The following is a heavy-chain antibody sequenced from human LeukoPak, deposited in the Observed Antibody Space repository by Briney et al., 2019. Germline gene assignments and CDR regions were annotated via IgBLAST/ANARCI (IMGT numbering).Heavy chain of an antibody. D-gene: IGHD2-15*01. V-gene: IGHV3-23*01. CDR1: GFTFSSYG. CDR3: ARARLGFTRGIGTNYFDY. J-gene: IGHJ4*02. CDR2: ISGGGGST. Sequence: GGTLRLSCAASGFTFSSYGMSWVRQAPGKGLAWVSSISGGGGSTFYADSVKGRFTISRDNAKKLLYLQMNSLRAEDRAVYYCARARLGFTRGIGTNYFDYWGQGTLVTVSS.